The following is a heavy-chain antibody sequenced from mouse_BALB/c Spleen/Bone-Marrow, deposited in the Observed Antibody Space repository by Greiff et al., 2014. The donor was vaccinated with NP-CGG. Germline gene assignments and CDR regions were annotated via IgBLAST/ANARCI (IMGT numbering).Heavy chain of an antibody. J-gene: IGHJ2*01. D-gene: IGHD1-2*01. CDR2: IDPANGNT. CDR3: ARYRLGTYFDY. CDR1: GFNIKDTY. Sequence: VQLKQSGAELVKPGASVKLSCTASGFNIKDTYMHWGKQRPEQGLEGIGRIDPANGNTKYDPKFQGKATITADTSSNTAYLQLSSLTSEDTAVYYCARYRLGTYFDYWGQGTTLTVSS. V-gene: IGHV14-3*02.